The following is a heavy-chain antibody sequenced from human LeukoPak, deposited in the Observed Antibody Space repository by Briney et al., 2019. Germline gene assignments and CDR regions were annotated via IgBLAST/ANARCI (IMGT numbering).Heavy chain of an antibody. Sequence: PGGSLRLSCAASGFTFDDYAMHWVRQAPGKGLEWVSGISWNSGSIGYADSVKGRFTISRDNAKNSLYLQMNSLRAEDTALYYCAKDSLFGGLLLLPYFDYWGQGTLVTVSS. CDR2: ISWNSGSI. CDR1: GFTFDDYA. D-gene: IGHD3-10*01. CDR3: AKDSLFGGLLLLPYFDY. J-gene: IGHJ4*02. V-gene: IGHV3-9*01.